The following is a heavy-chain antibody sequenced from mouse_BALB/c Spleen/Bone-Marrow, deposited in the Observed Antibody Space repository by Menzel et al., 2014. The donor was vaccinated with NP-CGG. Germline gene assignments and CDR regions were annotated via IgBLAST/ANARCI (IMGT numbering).Heavy chain of an antibody. CDR1: GFTFSNYG. CDR2: INSGGRYA. Sequence: GNVVESGRDLVKPGGPLKLSCAASGFTFSNYGMSWVRQTPDKRLEWVATINSGGRYAFYPDSVKGRFTISRDNAKNTLYLQMSSLKSEDTAMYYCARRSDYDYFDYWGQGTTLTVSS. D-gene: IGHD2-4*01. V-gene: IGHV5-6*02. CDR3: ARRSDYDYFDY. J-gene: IGHJ2*01.